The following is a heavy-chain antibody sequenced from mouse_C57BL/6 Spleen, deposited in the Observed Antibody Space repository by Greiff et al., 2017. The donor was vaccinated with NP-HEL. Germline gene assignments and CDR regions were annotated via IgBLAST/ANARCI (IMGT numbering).Heavy chain of an antibody. Sequence: VQLQQSGAELVRPGASVTLSCKASGYTFTDYEMHWVKQTPVHGLEWIGAIDPETGGTAYNQKFKGKAILTADKSSSTAYMELRSLTSEDSAVYYCTRRGIYYYGSSFDYWGQGTTLTVSS. CDR1: GYTFTDYE. J-gene: IGHJ2*01. CDR2: IDPETGGT. CDR3: TRRGIYYYGSSFDY. D-gene: IGHD1-1*01. V-gene: IGHV1-15*01.